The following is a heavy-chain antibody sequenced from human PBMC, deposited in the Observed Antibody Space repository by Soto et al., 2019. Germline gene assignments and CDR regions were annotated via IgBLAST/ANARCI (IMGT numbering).Heavy chain of an antibody. D-gene: IGHD3-3*01. J-gene: IGHJ6*02. CDR3: GKDWSRDRCPCVDV. CDR2: ITESGDTT. Sequence: EVHLLESGGGLVQTGGSLRLSCAASGFTFVAYAMTWVRQAPGKGLEWVASITESGDTTYYADSVKGRLTISRDNPENTVHLQMEDLRAGDTAIYYCGKDWSRDRCPCVDVWGQGTTVNVSS. CDR1: GFTFVAYA. V-gene: IGHV3-23*01.